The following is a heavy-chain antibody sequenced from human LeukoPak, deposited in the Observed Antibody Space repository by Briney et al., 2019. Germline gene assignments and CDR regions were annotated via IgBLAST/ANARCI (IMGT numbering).Heavy chain of an antibody. D-gene: IGHD5-24*01. CDR3: ARDHGGPHLLYYFDY. V-gene: IGHV3-64*01. J-gene: IGHJ4*02. CDR2: ISNNGGST. CDR1: GFTFSSYA. Sequence: GGSLRLSCAASGFTFSSYAMHWVRQAPGKGLEYVSAISNNGGSTYYANSVKGRFTISRDNSKNTLYLQMGSLRAEDMAVYYCARDHGGPHLLYYFDYWGQGTLVTVSS.